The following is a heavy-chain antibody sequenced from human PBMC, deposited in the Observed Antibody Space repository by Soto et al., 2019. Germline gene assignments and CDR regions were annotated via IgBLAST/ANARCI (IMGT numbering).Heavy chain of an antibody. CDR2: IWYDGSNK. D-gene: IGHD3-10*01. V-gene: IGHV3-33*01. CDR3: ARDSGLFYGYFDY. J-gene: IGHJ4*02. Sequence: GGSLRLSCAASGFTFSSYGMHWVRQAPGKGLEWVAVIWYDGSNKYYADSVKGRFTISRDNSKNTLYLQMNGLRAEDTAVYYCARDSGLFYGYFDYWGQGTLVTVPS. CDR1: GFTFSSYG.